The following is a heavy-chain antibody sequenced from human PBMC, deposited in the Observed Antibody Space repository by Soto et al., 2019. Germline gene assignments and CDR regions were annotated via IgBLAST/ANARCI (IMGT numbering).Heavy chain of an antibody. CDR1: GFTFSSYS. CDR2: ISSSSSTI. CDR3: ARDAGSGSYFARTGWFDP. Sequence: GGSLRLSCAASGFTFSSYSMNWVRQAPGKGLEWVSYISSSSSTIYYADSVKGRFTISRDNAKNSLYLQMNSLRAEDTAVYYCARDAGSGSYFARTGWFDPWGQGTLVTVSS. D-gene: IGHD3-10*01. J-gene: IGHJ5*02. V-gene: IGHV3-48*01.